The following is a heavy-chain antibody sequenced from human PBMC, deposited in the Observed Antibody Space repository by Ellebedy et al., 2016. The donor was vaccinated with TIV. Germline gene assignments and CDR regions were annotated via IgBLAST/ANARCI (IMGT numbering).Heavy chain of an antibody. J-gene: IGHJ4*02. CDR3: ASPEGLWSDY. D-gene: IGHD5-18*01. CDR2: ISYDGSNK. Sequence: GESLKISXAASGFTFSSYSMNWVRQAPGKGLEWVAVISYDGSNKYYADSVKGRFTISRDNSKNTLYLQMNSLRAEDTAVYYCASPEGLWSDYWGQGTLVTVSS. CDR1: GFTFSSYS. V-gene: IGHV3-30*03.